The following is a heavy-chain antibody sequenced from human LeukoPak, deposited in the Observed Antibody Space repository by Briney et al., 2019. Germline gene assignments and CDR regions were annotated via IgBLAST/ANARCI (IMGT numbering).Heavy chain of an antibody. J-gene: IGHJ4*02. CDR3: ARDYSSSWYRPFDY. V-gene: IGHV1-2*02. Sequence: ASVKVSCKASGYTFTSYAMNWVRQAPGQGLEWMGWINPNSGGTNYAQKFQGRVTMTRDTSISTAYMELSRLRSDDTAVYYCARDYSSSWYRPFDYWGQGTLVTVSS. D-gene: IGHD6-13*01. CDR2: INPNSGGT. CDR1: GYTFTSYA.